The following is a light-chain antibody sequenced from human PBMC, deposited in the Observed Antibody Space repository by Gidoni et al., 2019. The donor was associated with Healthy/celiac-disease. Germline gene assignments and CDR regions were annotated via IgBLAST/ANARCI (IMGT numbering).Light chain of an antibody. CDR2: QDT. Sequence: SYELTPPPSVSVSPGQTASITCSGDKLGDKYACWYQQKPGQSPVLVIYQDTKRPSGIPERFSGSNSGNTATLTISGTQAMDEADYDCQACDSSTWVFGGGTKLTVL. CDR1: KLGDKY. V-gene: IGLV3-1*01. J-gene: IGLJ3*02. CDR3: QACDSSTWV.